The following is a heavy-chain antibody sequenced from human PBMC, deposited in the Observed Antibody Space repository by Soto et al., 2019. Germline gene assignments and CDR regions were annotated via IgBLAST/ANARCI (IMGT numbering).Heavy chain of an antibody. D-gene: IGHD2-21*01. CDR2: ISISASTI. J-gene: IGHJ3*02. CDR1: GFTFSDYY. CDR3: ARRAILWGNAFDI. V-gene: IGHV3-11*01. Sequence: QVQLVESGGGLVKPGGSLRLSCAASGFTFSDYYMSWIRQAPGKGLEWISYISISASTIYYADSVKGRFTISRDNAKKSLYLQINSLRAEDTAVYYCARRAILWGNAFDIWGQGTMVTVSS.